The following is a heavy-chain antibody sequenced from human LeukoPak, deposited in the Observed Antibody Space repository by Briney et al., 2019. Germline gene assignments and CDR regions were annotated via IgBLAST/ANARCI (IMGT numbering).Heavy chain of an antibody. CDR3: ARGGGRIYNWFDP. V-gene: IGHV3-30-3*01. CDR2: ISYDGSNK. CDR1: GFTFSSYA. Sequence: GGSLRLSCVASGFTFSSYAMSWVRQAPGKGLEWVAVISYDGSNKYYADSVKGRFTISRDNSKNTLYLQMNSLRAEDTAVYYCARGGGRIYNWFDPWGQGTLVTVSS. J-gene: IGHJ5*02.